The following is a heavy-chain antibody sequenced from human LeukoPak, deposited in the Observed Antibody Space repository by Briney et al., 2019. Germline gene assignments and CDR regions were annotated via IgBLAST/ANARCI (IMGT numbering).Heavy chain of an antibody. J-gene: IGHJ4*02. CDR1: GFTFRTYG. D-gene: IGHD6-19*01. CDR2: IYSGGDT. Sequence: GGSLRLSCAASGFTFRTYGMNWVRQVPGKGLEWVSVIYSGGDTYYADSVKGRFTISRDNSKNMIYLEMSSLKAEDTAIYYCAKERSLEIAVAGTIFDYWGQGTLVTVSS. V-gene: IGHV3-66*01. CDR3: AKERSLEIAVAGTIFDY.